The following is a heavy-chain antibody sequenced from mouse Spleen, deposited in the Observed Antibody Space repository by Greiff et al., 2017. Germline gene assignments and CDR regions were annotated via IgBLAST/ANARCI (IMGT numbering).Heavy chain of an antibody. J-gene: IGHJ3*01. D-gene: IGHD2-13*01. Sequence: EVKLQESGPGLVKPSQSLSLTCSVTGYSITSGYYWNWIRQFPGNKLEWMGYISYDGSNNYNPSLKNRISITRDTSKNQFFLKLNSVTTEDTATYYCAREVGDYWGQGTLVTVSA. CDR1: GYSITSGYY. V-gene: IGHV3-6*01. CDR2: ISYDGSN. CDR3: AREVGDY.